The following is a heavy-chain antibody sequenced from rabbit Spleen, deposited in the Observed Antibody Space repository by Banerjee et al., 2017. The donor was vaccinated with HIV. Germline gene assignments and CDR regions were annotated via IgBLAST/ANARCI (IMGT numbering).Heavy chain of an antibody. CDR3: ARDRYASYIGYGYALDL. CDR2: IYAGSSGST. Sequence: QSLEESGGDLVKHGASLTLTCTASGFSFSSSDWICWVRQAPGKGLEWIACIYAGSSGSTYYASWAKGRFTISKTSSTTVTLQMTSLTAADTATYFCARDRYASYIGYGYALDLWGQGTLVTVS. CDR1: GFSFSSSDW. V-gene: IGHV1S40*01. D-gene: IGHD6-1*01. J-gene: IGHJ4*01.